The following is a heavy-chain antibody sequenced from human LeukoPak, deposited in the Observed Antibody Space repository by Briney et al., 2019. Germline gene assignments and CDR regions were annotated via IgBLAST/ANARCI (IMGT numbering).Heavy chain of an antibody. CDR1: GYIFTDYY. CDR2: INPKSGGT. J-gene: IGHJ4*02. D-gene: IGHD7-27*01. CDR3: ARDLASTPHWELDY. V-gene: IGHV1-2*06. Sequence: GASVKVSCKASGYIFTDYYIHWVRQSHAQGLGGMGRINPKSGGTDDAQDFQGRVTMTRDSSINPVHLYLSSLTSDDTAVYYCARDLASTPHWELDYWGQGSPVTVSP.